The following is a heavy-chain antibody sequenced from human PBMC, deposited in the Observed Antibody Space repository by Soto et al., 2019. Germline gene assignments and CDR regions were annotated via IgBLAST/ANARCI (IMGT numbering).Heavy chain of an antibody. J-gene: IGHJ4*02. CDR3: ARLEGLATISYYFDF. D-gene: IGHD3-9*01. V-gene: IGHV4-39*01. CDR2: IYYRGNT. CDR1: GGSISSGGYY. Sequence: SETLSLTCTVSGGSISSGGYYWSWIRQHPGKGLEWIGSIYYRGNTYYNPSLQTRVTISLDKSKSQFSLKLNSVTAADSAVYFCARLEGLATISYYFDFWGQGALVTVSS.